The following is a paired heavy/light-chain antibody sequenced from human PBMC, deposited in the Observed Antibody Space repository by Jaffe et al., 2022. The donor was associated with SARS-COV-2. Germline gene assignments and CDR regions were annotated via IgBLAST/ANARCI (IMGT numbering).Heavy chain of an antibody. Sequence: QVKLVESGGGVVQPGRSLRLSCAASGFAFTTYPMHWVRQAPGKGLDWVALTSYDGSEEYYADSVKGRFSISRDNSKSTLYLQMNSLRGDDTAVYYCARGGSWFGELGYWGLGTLVTVSS. D-gene: IGHD3-10*01. CDR2: TSYDGSEE. CDR1: GFAFTTYP. J-gene: IGHJ4*02. CDR3: ARGGSWFGELGY. V-gene: IGHV3-30*04.
Light chain of an antibody. CDR2: ENS. Sequence: QSVLTQPPSVSAAPGQEVTISCSGSSSNIGNNYVSWYQQLPGTAPKLLIYENSKRPSGIRDRFSGSKSGTSATLGITGLQTGDEADYYCGVWDNSLSAVVFGRGTKLTVL. CDR1: SSNIGNNY. J-gene: IGLJ2*01. CDR3: GVWDNSLSAVV. V-gene: IGLV1-51*02.